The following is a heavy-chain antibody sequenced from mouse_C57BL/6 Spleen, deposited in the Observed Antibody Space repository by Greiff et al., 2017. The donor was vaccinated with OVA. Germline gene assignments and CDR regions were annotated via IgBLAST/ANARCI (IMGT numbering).Heavy chain of an antibody. V-gene: IGHV1-15*01. CDR1: GYTFTDYE. Sequence: VQLVESGAELVRPGASVTLSCKASGYTFTDYEMHWVKQTPVHGLEWIGAIDPETGGTAYNQKFKGKAILTADKSSSTAYMELRSLTSEDSAVYYCTREVPFAYWGQGTLVTVSA. J-gene: IGHJ3*01. CDR3: TREVPFAY. CDR2: IDPETGGT.